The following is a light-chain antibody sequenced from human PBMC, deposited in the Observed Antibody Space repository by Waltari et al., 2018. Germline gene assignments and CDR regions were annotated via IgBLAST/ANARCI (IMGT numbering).Light chain of an antibody. J-gene: IGKJ2*01. Sequence: DIQMTQSPSTLSASAGDRVTITCRASQNINSWLAWYQQKPGKAPKLLIHAASSLQSGVPSRFSGGGSGTEFTLTISSLQREDFVTYYCQQSYSTPRTFGQGTRLEIK. CDR3: QQSYSTPRT. V-gene: IGKV1-39*01. CDR1: QNINSW. CDR2: AAS.